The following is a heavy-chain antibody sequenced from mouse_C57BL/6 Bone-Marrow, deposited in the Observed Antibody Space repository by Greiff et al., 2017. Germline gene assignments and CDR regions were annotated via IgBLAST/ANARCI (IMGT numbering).Heavy chain of an antibody. Sequence: DVQLQESGGGLVKPGGSLKLSCAASGFTFSSYAMSWVRQTPEKRLEWVATISDGGSYTYYPDNVKGRFTISRDNAKNNLYLQMSHLKSEDTAMYYCARDRAITTVVATDAMDYWGQGTSVTVSS. CDR2: ISDGGSYT. J-gene: IGHJ4*01. CDR3: ARDRAITTVVATDAMDY. CDR1: GFTFSSYA. D-gene: IGHD1-1*01. V-gene: IGHV5-4*01.